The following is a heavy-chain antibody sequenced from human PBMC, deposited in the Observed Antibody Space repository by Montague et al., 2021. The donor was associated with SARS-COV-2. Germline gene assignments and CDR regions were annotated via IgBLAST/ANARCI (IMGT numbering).Heavy chain of an antibody. D-gene: IGHD4-11*01. J-gene: IGHJ6*02. CDR1: GFTFSSYE. CDR3: ARELLQFKGIFPYSYGMDV. CDR2: ISSSGTSI. Sequence: SLRLSCAISGFTFSSYEMNWVRQAPGKGLEWLSKISSSGTSIYXXXSXXXRFXISRDNAKNSLYLQMNSLRAEDTAVYYCARELLQFKGIFPYSYGMDVWGQGTPVTVSS. V-gene: IGHV3-48*03.